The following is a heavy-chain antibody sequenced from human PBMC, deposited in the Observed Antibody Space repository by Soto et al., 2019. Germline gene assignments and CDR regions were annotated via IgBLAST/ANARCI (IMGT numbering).Heavy chain of an antibody. CDR3: ARVEFPYYYDSSGPPYYYYGMDV. V-gene: IGHV1-18*01. D-gene: IGHD3-22*01. Sequence: GASVKVCSKASGYTITSYGISWVRQAPGQGLEWMGWISAYNGNTNYAQKLQGRVTMTTDTSTSTAYMELRSLRSDDTAVYYCARVEFPYYYDSSGPPYYYYGMDVWGQGTTVTVSS. J-gene: IGHJ6*02. CDR2: ISAYNGNT. CDR1: GYTITSYG.